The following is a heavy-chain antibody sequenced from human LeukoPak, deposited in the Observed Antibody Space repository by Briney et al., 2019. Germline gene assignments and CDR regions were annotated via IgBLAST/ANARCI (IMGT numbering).Heavy chain of an antibody. CDR1: GGSIRSSYYY. V-gene: IGHV4-39*01. CDR2: IYDRGST. D-gene: IGHD5-18*01. Sequence: SETLSLTCTVSGGSIRSSYYYWGWIRQPPGKGLEWIGSIYDRGSTYYNPSLKSRVTIYVDTSKNQFSLKLNSVTAADTAVYYCASQRPPHYTAMGDWGQGILVTVSS. J-gene: IGHJ4*02. CDR3: ASQRPPHYTAMGD.